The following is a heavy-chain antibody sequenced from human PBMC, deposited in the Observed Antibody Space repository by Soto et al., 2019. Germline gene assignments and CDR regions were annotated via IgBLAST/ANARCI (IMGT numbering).Heavy chain of an antibody. D-gene: IGHD4-17*01. Sequence: PXETLSLTCTVSGDSISSYYWSWIRQPPGKGLEWIGYIYYSGSTNYNPSLKSRVTISVDTSKNQFSLKLSSVTAADTAVYYCARSNGDYGAYWTRGTPVPVSS. V-gene: IGHV4-59*01. CDR3: ARSNGDYGAY. CDR2: IYYSGST. CDR1: GDSISSYY. J-gene: IGHJ4*02.